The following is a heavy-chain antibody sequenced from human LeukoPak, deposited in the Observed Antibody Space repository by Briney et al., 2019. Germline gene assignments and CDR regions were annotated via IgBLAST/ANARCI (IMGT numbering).Heavy chain of an antibody. CDR1: GGTFSSYA. CDR3: ARAVTRGDSSGYYY. J-gene: IGHJ4*02. V-gene: IGHV1-69*06. CDR2: ITPIFGTA. Sequence: ASVKVSCKASGGTFSSYAISWVRQAPGQGFEWMGRITPIFGTANYAQKFQGRVTITADKSTSTAYMELSSLRSEDTAVYYCARAVTRGDSSGYYYWGQGTLVTVSS. D-gene: IGHD3-22*01.